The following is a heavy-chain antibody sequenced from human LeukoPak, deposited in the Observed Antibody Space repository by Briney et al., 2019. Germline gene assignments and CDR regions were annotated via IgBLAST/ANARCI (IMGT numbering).Heavy chain of an antibody. V-gene: IGHV4-59*01. CDR2: IYYSGST. Sequence: SETLSLTCTVSGGPISSYYWSWIRQPPGKGLEWIGYIYYSGSTNYNPSLKSRVTISVDTSKNQFSLKLSSVTAADTAVYYCARARLYDYIWGSYRPPNWYFDLWGRGTLVTVSS. CDR1: GGPISSYY. CDR3: ARARLYDYIWGSYRPPNWYFDL. J-gene: IGHJ2*01. D-gene: IGHD3-16*02.